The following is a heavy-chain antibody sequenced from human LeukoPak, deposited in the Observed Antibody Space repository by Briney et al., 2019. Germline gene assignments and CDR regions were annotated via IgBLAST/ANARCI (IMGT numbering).Heavy chain of an antibody. CDR3: ARGRDYYGSGSLPFDY. Sequence: GGSLRLSCAASGFTFSSYAMHWVRQAPGKGLEWVAVISYDGSNKYYADSVKGRFTISRDNSKNTLYLQMNSLRAEDTAVYYCARGRDYYGSGSLPFDYWGQGTLVTVS. D-gene: IGHD3-10*01. CDR2: ISYDGSNK. V-gene: IGHV3-30*04. CDR1: GFTFSSYA. J-gene: IGHJ4*02.